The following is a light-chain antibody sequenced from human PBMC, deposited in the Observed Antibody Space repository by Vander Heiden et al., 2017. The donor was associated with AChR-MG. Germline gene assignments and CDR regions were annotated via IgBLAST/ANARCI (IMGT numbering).Light chain of an antibody. V-gene: IGKV3-15*01. CDR2: GAS. CDR1: QSVSSN. Sequence: EIVMTQSPAPLSFSPGERATLSCRASQSVSSNLAWYQQKPGQAPRLLIYGASTRATGIPARFSGSGSGTEFTLTISSLQSEDFAVYYCQQYNNWPPTFGGGTKVEIK. J-gene: IGKJ4*01. CDR3: QQYNNWPPT.